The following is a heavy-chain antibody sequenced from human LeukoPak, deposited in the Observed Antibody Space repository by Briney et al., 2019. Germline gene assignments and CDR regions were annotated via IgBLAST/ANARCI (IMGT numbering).Heavy chain of an antibody. D-gene: IGHD3-3*01. CDR1: GFTFNNAW. CDR3: TTSSYDFWSGSEGGYFDH. Sequence: PGGSLRLSCVASGFTFNNAWMSWVRQAPGKGLEWVGRIKHKADGWTTDYGAPVKGRFTISRADSKNTLYLQMNNLKNEDTAVYYCTTSSYDFWSGSEGGYFDHWGQGTLVAVSS. V-gene: IGHV3-15*01. J-gene: IGHJ4*02. CDR2: IKHKADGWTT.